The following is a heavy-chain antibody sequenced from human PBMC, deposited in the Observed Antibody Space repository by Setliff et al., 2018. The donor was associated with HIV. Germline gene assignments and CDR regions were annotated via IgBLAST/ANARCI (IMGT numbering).Heavy chain of an antibody. CDR1: GDSITGSHYY. D-gene: IGHD5-18*01. Sequence: PSETLSLTCTVSGDSITGSHYYWGWIRQPPGKGLEWIASIHYNGRTDYNPSLKSRVTISLDTSKNQVSLKLSSVAAADTAVYHCARGAYRDGYDYWGQGTLVTVSS. CDR2: IHYNGRT. J-gene: IGHJ4*02. CDR3: ARGAYRDGYDY. V-gene: IGHV4-39*07.